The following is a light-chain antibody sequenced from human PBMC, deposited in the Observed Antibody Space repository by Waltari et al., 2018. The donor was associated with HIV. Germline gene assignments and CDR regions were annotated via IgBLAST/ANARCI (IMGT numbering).Light chain of an antibody. V-gene: IGLV1-47*01. CDR3: ATWDGSLGGAYV. J-gene: IGLJ1*01. CDR1: TSNVGSNF. Sequence: QSVLTQPPSASGTPGQRVTISCSGTTSNVGSNFVSWYQQLPGTAPKLLIYRVNRRPSGVPDQFSGSKSGASASLAISGLRSEDEGDYYCATWDGSLGGAYVFGAGTKVSVL. CDR2: RVN.